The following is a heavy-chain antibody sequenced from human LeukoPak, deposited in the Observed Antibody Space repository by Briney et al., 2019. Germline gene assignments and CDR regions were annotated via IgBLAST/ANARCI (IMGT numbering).Heavy chain of an antibody. CDR2: ISGSGGST. CDR1: GFTFSSYG. D-gene: IGHD4-23*01. V-gene: IGHV3-23*01. CDR3: VRDFGGSQDF. Sequence: QTGGSLRLSCAASGFTFSSYGMSWVRQAPGKGLEWVSAISGSGGSTYYADSVKGRFTISRDNSKNTLDLQMNSLRPEDTAVYYCVRDFGGSQDFWGQGILVTVSS. J-gene: IGHJ4*02.